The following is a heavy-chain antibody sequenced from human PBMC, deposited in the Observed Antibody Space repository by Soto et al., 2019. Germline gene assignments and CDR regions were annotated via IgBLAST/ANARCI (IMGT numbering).Heavy chain of an antibody. CDR3: ARARYCSSTSCFRDYMDV. CDR2: ITSGSSTV. CDR1: GFTFSSYS. V-gene: IGHV3-48*01. J-gene: IGHJ6*03. D-gene: IGHD2-2*01. Sequence: EVQLVESGGGLVQPGGSLRLSCAASGFTFSSYSMNWVRQAPGKGLEWVSYITSGSSTVYYADSVKGRFTISRDNAKNSLYLQMNSLRAEDTAVYYCARARYCSSTSCFRDYMDVWGKGTTVTVSS.